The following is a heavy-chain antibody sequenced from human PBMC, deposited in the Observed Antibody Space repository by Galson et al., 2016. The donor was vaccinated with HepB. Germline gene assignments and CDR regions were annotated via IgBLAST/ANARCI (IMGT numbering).Heavy chain of an antibody. CDR2: ITRSGGTT. CDR3: ARDVRGSEDY. J-gene: IGHJ4*02. V-gene: IGHV3-48*02. CDR1: GFTFSNYA. D-gene: IGHD1-26*01. Sequence: SLRLSCAASGFTFSNYAMSWVRQAPGKGLEWVSYITRSGGTTLYAYSVKGRFTISRDNAKNSLYLQMNSLRDEDPAVYYCARDVRGSEDYWGQGTLVTVSS.